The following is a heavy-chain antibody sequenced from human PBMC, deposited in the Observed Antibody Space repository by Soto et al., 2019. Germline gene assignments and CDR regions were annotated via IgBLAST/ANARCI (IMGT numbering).Heavy chain of an antibody. D-gene: IGHD2-15*01. Sequence: XETLSLPFTVASGSISSSLYYWGWIRQSPGKVLEWIGSIYYNGSAYYNPSLKSRVTISVDTSKNQFSLKVHSVTAADTAVYYCARHRIVVVAVATPKWFDAWGQGTLVTVSS. J-gene: IGHJ5*02. V-gene: IGHV4-39*01. CDR2: IYYNGSA. CDR3: ARHRIVVVAVATPKWFDA. CDR1: SGSISSSLYY.